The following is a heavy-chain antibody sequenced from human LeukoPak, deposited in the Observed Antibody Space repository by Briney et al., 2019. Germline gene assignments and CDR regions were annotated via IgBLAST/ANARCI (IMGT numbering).Heavy chain of an antibody. CDR1: GGSFSGYY. CDR3: ARGHPHYDFWSGYPPGWYFDL. J-gene: IGHJ2*01. V-gene: IGHV4-34*01. Sequence: SETLSLTCAVYGGSFSGYYWSWIRQPPGKGLEWIGEINHSGSTNYNPSLKSRVTISVDTSKNQSSLKLSSVTAADTAMYYCARGHPHYDFWSGYPPGWYFDLWGRGTLVTVAS. CDR2: INHSGST. D-gene: IGHD3-3*01.